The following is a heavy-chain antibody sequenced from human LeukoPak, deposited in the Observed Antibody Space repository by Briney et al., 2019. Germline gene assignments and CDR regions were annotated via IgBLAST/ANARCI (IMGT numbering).Heavy chain of an antibody. CDR3: ARDLTGYSSSWFDY. CDR2: ISYDGSNK. D-gene: IGHD6-13*01. Sequence: GGSLRLSCAASEFTFTTYGMHWVRQAPGKGLEWVAVISYDGSNKYYADSVKGRFTISRDNSKNTLYLQMNSLRAEDTAVYYCARDLTGYSSSWFDYWGQGTLVTVSS. V-gene: IGHV3-30*19. CDR1: EFTFTTYG. J-gene: IGHJ4*02.